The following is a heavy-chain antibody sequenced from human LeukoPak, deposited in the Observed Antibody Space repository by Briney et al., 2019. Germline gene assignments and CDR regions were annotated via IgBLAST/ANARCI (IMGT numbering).Heavy chain of an antibody. D-gene: IGHD4-11*01. J-gene: IGHJ3*02. CDR3: ARDKGDYSNYGHLSAFDI. V-gene: IGHV4-4*07. Sequence: SETLSLTCTVSGGSISSYYWSWIRQPAGKGLEWIGRIYTSGSTNYNPSLKSRVTMSVDTSKNQFPLKLSSVTAADTAVYYCARDKGDYSNYGHLSAFDIWGQGTMVTVSS. CDR1: GGSISSYY. CDR2: IYTSGST.